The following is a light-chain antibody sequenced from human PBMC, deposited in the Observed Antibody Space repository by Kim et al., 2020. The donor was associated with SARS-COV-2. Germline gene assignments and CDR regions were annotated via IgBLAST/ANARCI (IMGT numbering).Light chain of an antibody. CDR2: LEGSGNY. V-gene: IGLV4-60*03. Sequence: SVKLTGPLSSGHSTYIIAWHQQQPGKAPRYLMKLEGSGNYNKGSGIPDRFSGSSSGADRYLSISNLQSEDEADYFCETWDSNTRVFGGGTQLTVL. J-gene: IGLJ3*02. CDR3: ETWDSNTRV. CDR1: SGHSTYI.